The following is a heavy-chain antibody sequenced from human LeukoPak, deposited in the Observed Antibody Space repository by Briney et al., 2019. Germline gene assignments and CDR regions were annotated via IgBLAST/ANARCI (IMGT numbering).Heavy chain of an antibody. V-gene: IGHV4-31*03. D-gene: IGHD6-6*01. J-gene: IGHJ5*02. Sequence: PSETLSLTCTVSGGSISSGGYYWSWIRQHPGKGLEWIGHIYYSGSTYYNPSLKSRVTISVYTSKNQFSLKLSSVTAADTAVYYCARYSSSRVNWFDPWGQGTLVTVSS. CDR2: IYYSGST. CDR3: ARYSSSRVNWFDP. CDR1: GGSISSGGYY.